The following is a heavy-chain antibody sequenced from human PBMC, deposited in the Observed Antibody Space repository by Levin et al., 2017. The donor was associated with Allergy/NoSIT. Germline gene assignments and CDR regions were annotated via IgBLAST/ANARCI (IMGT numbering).Heavy chain of an antibody. V-gene: IGHV3-23*01. CDR3: AKDGDYSFDF. CDR1: GFTFRSYG. Sequence: SCAASGFTFRSYGMSWVRQAPGKGLEWVSAISGSYTTYYADAVKGRFTMSRDNSKNTLYLQMNSLRAEDTAVYYCAKDGDYSFDFWGQGTLVTVSS. J-gene: IGHJ4*02. D-gene: IGHD4-17*01. CDR2: ISGSYTT.